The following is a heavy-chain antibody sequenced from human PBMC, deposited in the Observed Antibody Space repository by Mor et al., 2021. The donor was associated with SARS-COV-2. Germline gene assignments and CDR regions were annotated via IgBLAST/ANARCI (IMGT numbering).Heavy chain of an antibody. V-gene: IGHV1-18*01. Sequence: LQGRVTMTTDTSTSTAYMELRSLRSDDTAVYYCARDKPVTTARWAFDIWGQGTMVTVSS. D-gene: IGHD4-17*01. J-gene: IGHJ3*02. CDR3: ARDKPVTTARWAFDI.